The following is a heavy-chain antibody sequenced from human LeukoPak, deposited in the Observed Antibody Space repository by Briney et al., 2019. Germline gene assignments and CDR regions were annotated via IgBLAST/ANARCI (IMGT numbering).Heavy chain of an antibody. V-gene: IGHV3-7*05. CDR1: GFTFSTYW. D-gene: IGHD1-26*01. Sequence: GGSLRLSCAASGFTFSTYWMGWLRQSPGKGLEWVANIHKDGSEKYYVDSLKGRFTISRDNAKNSLYLQMNSLRAEDTAVYYCARHGNRNFDCWGQGALVTVSS. CDR2: IHKDGSEK. J-gene: IGHJ4*02. CDR3: ARHGNRNFDC.